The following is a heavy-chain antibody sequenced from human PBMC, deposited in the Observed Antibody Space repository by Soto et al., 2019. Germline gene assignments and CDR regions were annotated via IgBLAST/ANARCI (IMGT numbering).Heavy chain of an antibody. CDR1: GFTFSSYD. Sequence: EVQLVESGGGLVQPGGSLRLSCAASGFTFSSYDMHWVRQATGKGLEWVSAIGTAGDTYYPGSVKGRFTISRENAKNSLYLQMNSLRAGDTAVYYCARGERHSYGIDYWGQGTLVTVSS. J-gene: IGHJ4*02. CDR3: ARGERHSYGIDY. V-gene: IGHV3-13*01. CDR2: IGTAGDT. D-gene: IGHD5-18*01.